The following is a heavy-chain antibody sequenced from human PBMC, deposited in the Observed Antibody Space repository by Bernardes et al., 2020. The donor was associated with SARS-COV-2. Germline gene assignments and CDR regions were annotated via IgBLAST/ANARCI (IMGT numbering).Heavy chain of an antibody. V-gene: IGHV3-21*01. Sequence: GRSLRLFCAASGFTFSGYSMNWVRQAPGMGLEWVSSISSSSRFIDYADSVKGRFTISRDNAKNSLYLEMNNLRAEDTAVYYCARPDIAVAGFDYWGQGTLVTVSS. CDR2: ISSSSRFI. D-gene: IGHD6-19*01. J-gene: IGHJ4*02. CDR1: GFTFSGYS. CDR3: ARPDIAVAGFDY.